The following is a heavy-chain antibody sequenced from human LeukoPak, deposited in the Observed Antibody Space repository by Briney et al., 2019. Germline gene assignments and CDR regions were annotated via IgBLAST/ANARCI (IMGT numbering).Heavy chain of an antibody. CDR2: INPNSGGT. J-gene: IGHJ4*02. CDR3: ARGDGDGYNFGY. CDR1: GYTFTGYY. Sequence: ASVKASCKASGYTFTGYYMHWVRQAPGQGLEWMGWINPNSGGTNYAQKFQGRVTMTRDTSISTAYMELSRLRSDDTAVYYCARGDGDGYNFGYWGQGTLVTVSS. D-gene: IGHD5-24*01. V-gene: IGHV1-2*02.